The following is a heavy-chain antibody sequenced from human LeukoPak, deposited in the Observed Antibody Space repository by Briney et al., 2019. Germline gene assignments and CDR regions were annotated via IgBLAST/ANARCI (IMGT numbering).Heavy chain of an antibody. V-gene: IGHV3-21*01. Sequence: GGSLRLSCAASGFSFSRYTMNWVRQAPGKGLEWASSISSSSTYIYYADSVKGRFTISRDNAKNSLYLQMNSLRAEDTAVYYCARDERTPVGAVAGILYWGQGTLVTVSS. J-gene: IGHJ4*02. CDR1: GFSFSRYT. CDR3: ARDERTPVGAVAGILY. CDR2: ISSSSTYI. D-gene: IGHD6-19*01.